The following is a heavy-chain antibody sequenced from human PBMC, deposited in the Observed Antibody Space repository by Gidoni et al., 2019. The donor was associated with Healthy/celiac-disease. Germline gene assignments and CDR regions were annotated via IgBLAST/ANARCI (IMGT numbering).Heavy chain of an antibody. Sequence: EVQLVESGGGLIQPGGSLRLSCAASGFTVSSNYMSWVRQAPGKGLEWVSVIYSGGSTSYADSVKGRFTISRDNSKNTLYLQMNSLRAEDTAVYYCARDRIAAAGPDPLYYGMDVWGQGTTVTVSS. J-gene: IGHJ6*02. D-gene: IGHD6-13*01. CDR2: IYSGGST. CDR3: ARDRIAAAGPDPLYYGMDV. CDR1: GFTVSSNY. V-gene: IGHV3-53*01.